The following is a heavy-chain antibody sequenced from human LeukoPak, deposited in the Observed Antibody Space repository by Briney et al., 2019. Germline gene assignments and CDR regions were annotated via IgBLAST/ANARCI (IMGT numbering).Heavy chain of an antibody. CDR2: INPNSGGT. CDR3: RTDRYGDYGDYIDY. Sequence: ASVKVSCKASGYTFTGCYMHWVRQAPGQGLEWMVWINPNSGGTNYAQKFQGRVTMTRDTSISTAYMELSRLRSDDTAVYYCRTDRYGDYGDYIDYWGQGTLVTVSS. J-gene: IGHJ4*02. V-gene: IGHV1-2*02. CDR1: GYTFTGCY. D-gene: IGHD4-17*01.